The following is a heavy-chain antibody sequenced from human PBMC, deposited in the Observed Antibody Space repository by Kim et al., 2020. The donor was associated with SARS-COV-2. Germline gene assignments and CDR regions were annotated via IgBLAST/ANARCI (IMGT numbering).Heavy chain of an antibody. V-gene: IGHV1-69*01. CDR3: AREGIRMPTVPFDS. Sequence: AQKCQGRRTITADESTSTTYMELSSLGSEDTAVYYCAREGIRMPTVPFDSWGQGTLVTVSS. J-gene: IGHJ4*02. D-gene: IGHD4-4*01.